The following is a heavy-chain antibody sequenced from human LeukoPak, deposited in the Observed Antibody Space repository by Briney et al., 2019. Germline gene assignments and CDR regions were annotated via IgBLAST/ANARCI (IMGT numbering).Heavy chain of an antibody. Sequence: ASVKVSCKVSGYTLTELSMHWVRQAPGKGLEWMGGSDPEDGETIYAQKFQGRVTMTEDTSTDTAYMELSSLRSEDTAVYYCAATIERITMVRGVPPDYWGQGTLVTVSS. CDR1: GYTLTELS. V-gene: IGHV1-24*01. D-gene: IGHD3-10*01. CDR2: SDPEDGET. CDR3: AATIERITMVRGVPPDY. J-gene: IGHJ4*02.